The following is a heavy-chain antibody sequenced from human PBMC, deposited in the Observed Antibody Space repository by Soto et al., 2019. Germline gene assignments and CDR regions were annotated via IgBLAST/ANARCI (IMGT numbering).Heavy chain of an antibody. CDR2: IYYSGST. J-gene: IGHJ4*02. Sequence: SETLSLTCTVSGGSISGYYWSWIRQPPGKGLEWIGYIYYSGSTNYIPSLESRVTISVDTSKNQFSLKLSSVTAADTAVYYCARCDCSGASCHYYFDYWGQGTLVTVSS. D-gene: IGHD2-15*01. CDR1: GGSISGYY. CDR3: ARCDCSGASCHYYFDY. V-gene: IGHV4-59*01.